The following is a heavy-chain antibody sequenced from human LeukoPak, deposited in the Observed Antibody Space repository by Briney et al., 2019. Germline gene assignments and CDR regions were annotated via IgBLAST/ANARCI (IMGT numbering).Heavy chain of an antibody. D-gene: IGHD6-19*01. CDR3: ARDHSSGLIDY. CDR2: INHSGST. J-gene: IGHJ4*02. CDR1: GGSFSGYY. Sequence: SETLSLTCAVYGGSFSGYYWSWIRQPPGKGLEWIGEINHSGSTNYNPSLKSRVTISVDTSKNQFSLKLSSVTAADTAVYYCARDHSSGLIDYWGQGTLVTVSS. V-gene: IGHV4-34*01.